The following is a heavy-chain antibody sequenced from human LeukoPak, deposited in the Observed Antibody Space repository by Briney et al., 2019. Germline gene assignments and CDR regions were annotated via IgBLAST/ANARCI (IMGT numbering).Heavy chain of an antibody. CDR1: GFTFSTLP. J-gene: IGHJ4*02. D-gene: IGHD6-19*01. V-gene: IGHV3-64D*06. Sequence: GWCLRLSCSASGFTFSTLPMHWVRPAPGKGLEYVSGSSSNGGSTYYADSVKGRFTISRDNSKNTLYLQMSSLRPEDTAVYYCVNQISGWVYWGQGALVTVSS. CDR3: VNQISGWVY. CDR2: SSSNGGST.